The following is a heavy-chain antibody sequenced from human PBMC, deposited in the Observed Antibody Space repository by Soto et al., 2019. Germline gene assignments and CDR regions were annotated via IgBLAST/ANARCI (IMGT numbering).Heavy chain of an antibody. V-gene: IGHV3-30*18. CDR3: AKDRGDGYNKYYYGMDX. D-gene: IGHD5-12*01. CDR1: GFTFSSYG. CDR2: ISHDGSNK. Sequence: GGSLRLSCAASGFTFSSYGMHWVRQAPGKGLEWVAVISHDGSNKYYADSVKVRFTISRDNSKNTLYLQMNSLRAEDTAVYYCAKDRGDGYNKYYYGMDXWGQGTTVTVS. J-gene: IGHJ6*02.